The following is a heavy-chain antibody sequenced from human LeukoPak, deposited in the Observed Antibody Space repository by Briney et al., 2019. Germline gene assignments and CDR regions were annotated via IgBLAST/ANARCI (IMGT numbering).Heavy chain of an antibody. V-gene: IGHV3-49*03. Sequence: PGGTLRLSCTASGFTSGDYAMSWFRQAPGKGLEWLGFIRSKTHSGATEYAASVRGRFTISRDDSKSIAYLQMNSLKTEDTAMYYCTRGYSYGFHWGQGTLVIVSS. CDR1: GFTSGDYA. CDR3: TRGYSYGFH. CDR2: IRSKTHSGAT. J-gene: IGHJ4*02. D-gene: IGHD5-18*01.